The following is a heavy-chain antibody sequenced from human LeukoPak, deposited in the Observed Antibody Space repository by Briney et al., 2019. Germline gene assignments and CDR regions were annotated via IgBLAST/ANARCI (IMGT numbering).Heavy chain of an antibody. CDR3: ARDLAVAGTGWFDP. CDR2: INPNSGGT. D-gene: IGHD6-19*01. V-gene: IGHV1-2*02. J-gene: IGHJ5*02. Sequence: GASVKVSCKASGYTFTGYYMHWVRQAPGQGLEWMGWINPNSGGTNYAQKFQGRVTMTRDTSIRTAYMELRRLRSDDTAVYYCARDLAVAGTGWFDPWGQGTLVTVSS. CDR1: GYTFTGYY.